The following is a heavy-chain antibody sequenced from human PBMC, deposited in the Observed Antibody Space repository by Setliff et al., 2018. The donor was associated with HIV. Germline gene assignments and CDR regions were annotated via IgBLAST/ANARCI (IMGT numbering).Heavy chain of an antibody. V-gene: IGHV7-4-1*02. J-gene: IGHJ4*02. CDR3: ARDLNKGSIDY. CDR1: GYSFTSYG. CDR2: INTNTGNP. Sequence: GASVKVSCKASGYSFTSYGMNWVRQAPGQGLEWMGWINTNTGNPTYAQGFTGRFVFSLDTSVSTAYLQISSLEAEDTAVYYCARDLNKGSIDYWGQGTLVTVSS. D-gene: IGHD3-10*01.